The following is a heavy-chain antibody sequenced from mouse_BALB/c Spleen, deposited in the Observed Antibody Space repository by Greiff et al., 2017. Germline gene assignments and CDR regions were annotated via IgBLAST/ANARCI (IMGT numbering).Heavy chain of an antibody. Sequence: EVKLMESGGGLVQPGGSRKLSCAASGFTFSSFGMHWVRQAPEKGLEWVAYISSGSSTIYYADTVKGRFTISRDNPKNTLFLQMTSLRSEDTAMYYCARSYGYDGAMDYWGQGTSVTVSS. CDR3: ARSYGYDGAMDY. CDR1: GFTFSSFG. CDR2: ISSGSSTI. J-gene: IGHJ4*01. D-gene: IGHD2-2*01. V-gene: IGHV5-17*02.